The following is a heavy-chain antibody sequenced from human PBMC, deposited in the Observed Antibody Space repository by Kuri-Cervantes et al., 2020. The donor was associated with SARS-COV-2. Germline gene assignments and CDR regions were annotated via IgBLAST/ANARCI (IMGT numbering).Heavy chain of an antibody. CDR3: ARDRYDFWSGLGYYYYGMDV. D-gene: IGHD3-3*01. CDR1: GFTFSSYW. V-gene: IGHV3-74*01. CDR2: INSDGSST. J-gene: IGHJ6*02. Sequence: ETLSLTCAASGFTFSSYWMHWVRQAPGKGPVWVSRINSDGSSTSYADSVKGRFTISRDNAKNTLYLQMNSLRAEDTAVYYCARDRYDFWSGLGYYYYGMDVWGQGTTVTVSS.